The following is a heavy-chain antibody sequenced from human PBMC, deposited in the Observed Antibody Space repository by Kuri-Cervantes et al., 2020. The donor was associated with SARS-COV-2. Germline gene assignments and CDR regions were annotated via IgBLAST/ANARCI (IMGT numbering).Heavy chain of an antibody. J-gene: IGHJ4*02. V-gene: IGHV3-48*01. CDR3: ARDNIVVVPAADKSDFDY. D-gene: IGHD2-2*01. CDR2: ISSSSRTI. CDR1: GFTFSSYS. Sequence: GESLKISCAASGFTFSSYSMNWVRQAPGKGLEWVSYISSSSRTIYYADSVKGRFTISRDNAKNSLYLQMNSLRAEDTAVYYCARDNIVVVPAADKSDFDYWGQGTLVTVSS.